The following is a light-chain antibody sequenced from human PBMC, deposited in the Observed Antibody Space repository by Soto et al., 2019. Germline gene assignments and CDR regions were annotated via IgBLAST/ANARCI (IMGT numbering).Light chain of an antibody. CDR2: ENN. CDR1: SSNIGAGYE. J-gene: IGLJ1*01. Sequence: QSVLTQPLSVSAAPGQRVTISCTGSSSNIGAGYEAHWYQQVPGTAPKLLIYENNNRPSGVPDRFSGSKSGTSASLAITGLQAEDEAEYYCQSYDSSLSGYVFGTGTKLTVL. V-gene: IGLV1-40*01. CDR3: QSYDSSLSGYV.